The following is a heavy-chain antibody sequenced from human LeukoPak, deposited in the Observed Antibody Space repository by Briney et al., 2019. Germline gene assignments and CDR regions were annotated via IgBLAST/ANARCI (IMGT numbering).Heavy chain of an antibody. D-gene: IGHD3-22*01. CDR1: GYTFTSYY. CDR2: IIPIFGTA. Sequence: ASVKVSCKASGYTFTSYYMHWVRQAPGQGLEWMGGIIPIFGTANYAQKFQGRVTITADESTSTAYMELSSLRSEDTAVYYCARDPYYYDSSGYFSWGQGTLVTVSS. V-gene: IGHV1-69*13. CDR3: ARDPYYYDSSGYFS. J-gene: IGHJ5*02.